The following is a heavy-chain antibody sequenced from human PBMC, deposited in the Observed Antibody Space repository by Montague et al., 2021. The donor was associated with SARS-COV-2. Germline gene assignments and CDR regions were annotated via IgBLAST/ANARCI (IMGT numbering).Heavy chain of an antibody. CDR2: ISGSGGAT. J-gene: IGHJ5*02. D-gene: IGHD3-9*01. Sequence: SLRLSCAASGFSFSSYAMSWVRRAPGKGLEWVSAISGSGGATYYXDSXKGRFIISRDSSKKTMFLQMNRLTPEDTAVYYCAKSAYYDILNWFDPWGQGTLVTVSS. V-gene: IGHV3-23*01. CDR3: AKSAYYDILNWFDP. CDR1: GFSFSSYA.